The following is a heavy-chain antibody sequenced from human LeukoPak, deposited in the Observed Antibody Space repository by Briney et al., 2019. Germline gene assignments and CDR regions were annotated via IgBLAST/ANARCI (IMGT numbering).Heavy chain of an antibody. D-gene: IGHD2-21*02. J-gene: IGHJ4*02. CDR2: IDPSDSYT. CDR1: GYSFTSYW. V-gene: IGHV5-10-1*01. Sequence: GESLKISCKGSGYSFTSYWISWVRQMPGKGLEWMGRIDPSDSYTNYSPSFQGHVTISADKSISTAHLQWSSLKASDTAMYYCARHEAYCGGDCYPLDYWGQGTLVTVSS. CDR3: ARHEAYCGGDCYPLDY.